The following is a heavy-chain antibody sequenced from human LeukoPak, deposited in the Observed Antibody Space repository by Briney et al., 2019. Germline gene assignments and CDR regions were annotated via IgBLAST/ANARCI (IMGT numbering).Heavy chain of an antibody. Sequence: GGSLRLSCAASGFTFSSYGMHWVRQAPGKGLEWVAVISYDGSNKYYADSVKGRFTISRENSKNTLYLQMNSLRAEDTAVYYCAKDTLSSGWYSWGQGTLVTVSS. CDR2: ISYDGSNK. D-gene: IGHD6-19*01. CDR1: GFTFSSYG. V-gene: IGHV3-30*18. CDR3: AKDTLSSGWYS. J-gene: IGHJ4*02.